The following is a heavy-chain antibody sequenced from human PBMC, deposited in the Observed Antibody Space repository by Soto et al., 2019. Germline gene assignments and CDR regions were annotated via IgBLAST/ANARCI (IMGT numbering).Heavy chain of an antibody. Sequence: SLRLSCAASGFTFSSYSMNWVRQAPGKGLEYVSSISTNGGSTDYADSVKDRFTISRDNSKNTVYLQMSSLRVEDTAVYYCVKGEYYYDSSGYYPFDYWGQGTLVTVSS. J-gene: IGHJ4*02. CDR1: GFTFSSYS. D-gene: IGHD3-22*01. CDR2: ISTNGGST. V-gene: IGHV3-64D*06. CDR3: VKGEYYYDSSGYYPFDY.